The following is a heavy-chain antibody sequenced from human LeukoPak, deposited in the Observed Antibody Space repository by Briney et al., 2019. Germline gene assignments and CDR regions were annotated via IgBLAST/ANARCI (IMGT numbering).Heavy chain of an antibody. V-gene: IGHV3-20*04. CDR1: GFTFDDHG. D-gene: IGHD6-19*01. Sequence: GGSLRLSCAASGFTFDDHGVSWVRHVPGKGLEWVSGINWNGGSTGYADSVKGRFTISRDNAKNSLYLQMNSLRAEDTALYYCAAGDRNGWYFDYWGQGTRVPVSS. CDR2: INWNGGST. CDR3: AAGDRNGWYFDY. J-gene: IGHJ4*02.